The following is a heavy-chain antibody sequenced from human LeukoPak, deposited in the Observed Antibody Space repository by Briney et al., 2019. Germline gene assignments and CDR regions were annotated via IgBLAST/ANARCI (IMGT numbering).Heavy chain of an antibody. CDR3: ATDGTSNYYMDV. V-gene: IGHV1-69-2*01. Sequence: ASVTVSCTFSAYTFTDYYMHWEQQAPATGLEWMGLVDPDDGETIYAETFQGRVTITTDTSTDKAYLELRRLRSADTAGYYCATDGTSNYYMDVWVKGTTVTVSS. CDR2: VDPDDGET. J-gene: IGHJ6*03. CDR1: AYTFTDYY. D-gene: IGHD2-2*01.